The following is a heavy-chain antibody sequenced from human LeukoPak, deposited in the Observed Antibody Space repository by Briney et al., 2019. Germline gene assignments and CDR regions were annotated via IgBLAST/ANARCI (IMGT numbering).Heavy chain of an antibody. CDR2: IYYSGST. D-gene: IGHD3-22*01. V-gene: IGHV4-59*01. J-gene: IGHJ4*02. CDR1: GGSFSGYY. Sequence: SETLSLTCAVYGGSFSGYYWSWIRQPPGKGLEWIGYIYYSGSTNYNPSLKSRVTISVDTSKNQFSLKLSSVTAADTAVYYCARDRWDGSGYFEWGQGTLVTVSS. CDR3: ARDRWDGSGYFE.